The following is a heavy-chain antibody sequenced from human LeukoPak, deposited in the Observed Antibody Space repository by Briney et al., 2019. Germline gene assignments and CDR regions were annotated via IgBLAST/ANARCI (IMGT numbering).Heavy chain of an antibody. V-gene: IGHV1-2*02. Sequence: GASVKVSCKASGYTFTGYYMHWVRQAPGQGLEWMGWINPNSGGTNYAQKFQGRVTVTRDTSISTAYMELSRLRSDDTAVYYCARDQTDYVWGSYRYNWFDPWGQGTLVTVSS. CDR2: INPNSGGT. J-gene: IGHJ5*02. CDR3: ARDQTDYVWGSYRYNWFDP. CDR1: GYTFTGYY. D-gene: IGHD3-16*02.